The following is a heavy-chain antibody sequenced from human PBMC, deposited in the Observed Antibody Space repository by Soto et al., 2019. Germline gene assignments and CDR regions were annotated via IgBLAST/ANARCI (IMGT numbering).Heavy chain of an antibody. CDR1: GYTFTGYY. Sequence: GPSVKVSCKASGYTFTGYYMHWVRQAPGQGLEWMGWINPNSGGTNYAQKFQGRVTMTRDTSISTAYMELSRLRSDDTAVYYCAKGYSSGWYYYYSYGMDVWGQGTTVTVSS. CDR2: INPNSGGT. D-gene: IGHD6-19*01. J-gene: IGHJ6*02. V-gene: IGHV1-2*02. CDR3: AKGYSSGWYYYYSYGMDV.